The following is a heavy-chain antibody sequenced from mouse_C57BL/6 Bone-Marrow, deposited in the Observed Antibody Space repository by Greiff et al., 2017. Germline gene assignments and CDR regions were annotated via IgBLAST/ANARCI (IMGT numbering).Heavy chain of an antibody. J-gene: IGHJ4*01. Sequence: EVQGVESGGGLVQPKGSLKLSCAASGFTFNTYAMNWVRQAPGKGLEWVARIRSKSNNYATYYADSVKDRFTISRDDSQSMLYLQMNNLKTEDAAMYYCVTNLDYAMDYWGQGTSVTVSS. CDR2: IRSKSNNYAT. V-gene: IGHV10-1*02. CDR1: GFTFNTYA. CDR3: VTNLDYAMDY. D-gene: IGHD4-1*01.